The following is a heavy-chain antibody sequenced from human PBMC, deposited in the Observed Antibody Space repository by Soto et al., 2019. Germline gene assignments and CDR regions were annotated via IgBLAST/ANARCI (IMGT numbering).Heavy chain of an antibody. D-gene: IGHD2-8*02. CDR2: ISGSGAST. CDR1: PFTFTNYA. CDR3: ASHLTAGQVGALYY. V-gene: IGHV3-23*01. J-gene: IGHJ4*02. Sequence: EVQLLESGGGLVQPGGSLRLSCAASPFTFTNYAMSWVRQAPGKGLEWVSAISGSGASTYCADFVKGRFTISSDNSKNTLYLQMNSLRAEDTAVYYCASHLTAGQVGALYYWGQGTLVTVSS.